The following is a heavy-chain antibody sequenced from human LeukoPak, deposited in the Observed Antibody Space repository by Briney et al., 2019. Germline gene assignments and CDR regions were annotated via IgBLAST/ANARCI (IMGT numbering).Heavy chain of an antibody. D-gene: IGHD4-11*01. V-gene: IGHV1-18*01. J-gene: IGHJ4*02. CDR3: ARWAGLGVRSQDYLD. CDR1: GYTFTTYG. CDR2: ISGYNGNT. Sequence: ASVKVSCKTSGYTFTTYGISWVRQAPGQGLEWMGWISGYNGNTNYAQKIQGRVSVTTDTSTSTAYMEVRSLRSDDTAVYYCARWAGLGVRSQDYLDWGQGTLVTVSS.